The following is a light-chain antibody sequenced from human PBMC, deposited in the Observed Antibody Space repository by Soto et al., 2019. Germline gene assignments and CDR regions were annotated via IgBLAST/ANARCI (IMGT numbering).Light chain of an antibody. CDR3: QQYNEWPRT. Sequence: EIVMTQSPVTLSVSPGERVTLSCRASQSVSSNLAWYQQKPGQAPRLLIFGASTRATGVPASFSGSGSGTDFTLTISSLQSEDFAVYFCQQYNEWPRTFGQGTKVDIK. CDR2: GAS. J-gene: IGKJ1*01. V-gene: IGKV3-15*01. CDR1: QSVSSN.